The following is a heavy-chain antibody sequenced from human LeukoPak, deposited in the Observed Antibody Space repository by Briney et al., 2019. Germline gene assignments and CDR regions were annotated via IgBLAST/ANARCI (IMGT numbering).Heavy chain of an antibody. CDR2: ISDDGSRQ. V-gene: IGHV3-30-3*01. J-gene: IGHJ4*02. CDR1: GFTFSNYA. D-gene: IGHD3-10*01. CDR3: VKDRTGTYTLDY. Sequence: GGSLRLSCAATGFTFSNYAIHWGRQAPGKGLEWVAFISDDGSRQHYADSVKGRFTISGDNSKSTLNLQMNSLRAEDTAVYYCVKDRTGTYTLDYWGQGTLVTVSS.